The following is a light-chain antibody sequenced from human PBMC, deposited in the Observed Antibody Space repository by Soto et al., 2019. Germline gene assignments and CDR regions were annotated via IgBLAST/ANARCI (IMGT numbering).Light chain of an antibody. J-gene: IGKJ1*01. V-gene: IGKV3-15*01. CDR1: QSVSSN. CDR2: GTS. Sequence: EIVMTQSPATLSVSPGERATLSCRASQSVSSNLAWYQQKPGQAPSLLIYGTSTRATDIPARFSGSRSGTEFTLTISSLQSEDFAVYYCQHYNNWPRTFGQGTKVEIK. CDR3: QHYNNWPRT.